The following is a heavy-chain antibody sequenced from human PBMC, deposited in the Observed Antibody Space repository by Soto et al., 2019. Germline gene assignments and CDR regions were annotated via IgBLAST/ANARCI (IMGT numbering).Heavy chain of an antibody. CDR1: GFTFSSYA. J-gene: IGHJ6*02. V-gene: IGHV3-23*01. CDR3: AATMSSVYYYDSSGYHRYYYGMDV. Sequence: XGSLILSCAASGFTFSSYAMSWVRQAPGKGLEWVSAISGSGGSTYYADSVKGRFTISRENSKNTLYLQMNSLRAEDTAVYYCAATMSSVYYYDSSGYHRYYYGMDVSGQGTTVTVSS. D-gene: IGHD3-22*01. CDR2: ISGSGGST.